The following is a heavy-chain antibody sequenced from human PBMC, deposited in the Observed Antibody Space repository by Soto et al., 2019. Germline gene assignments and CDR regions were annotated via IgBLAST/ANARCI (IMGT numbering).Heavy chain of an antibody. D-gene: IGHD6-13*01. J-gene: IGHJ4*02. Sequence: PGGSLRLSCAASGFPLPTYGMHWVRQAPGNGLVWVSRINSEGSITSYADSGKGQLTISRENAKNTVYLQMNSLRAEDPAVYYCARGSSSGYVSFDYWGQGILVTVSS. CDR3: ARGSSSGYVSFDY. CDR2: INSEGSIT. V-gene: IGHV3-74*01. CDR1: GFPLPTYG.